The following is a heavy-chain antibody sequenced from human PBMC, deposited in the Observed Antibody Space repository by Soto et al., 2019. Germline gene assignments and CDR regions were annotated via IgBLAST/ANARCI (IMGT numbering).Heavy chain of an antibody. Sequence: QVQLVQSGAEVKKPGSSVKVSCKASGGTFSSYAISWVRQAPGQGLEWMGGIIPIFGTANYTQKFQGRVTITADESTSTAYMELSSLRSEDTAVYYCARGIVVVPAAIRDPDFDYWGQGTLVTVSS. CDR1: GGTFSSYA. J-gene: IGHJ4*02. V-gene: IGHV1-69*01. CDR2: IIPIFGTA. CDR3: ARGIVVVPAAIRDPDFDY. D-gene: IGHD2-2*02.